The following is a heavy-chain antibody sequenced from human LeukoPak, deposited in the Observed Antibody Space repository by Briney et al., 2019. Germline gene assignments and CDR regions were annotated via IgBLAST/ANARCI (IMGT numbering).Heavy chain of an antibody. CDR2: IKQDGSEK. V-gene: IGHV3-7*01. CDR3: ARVGYSSGWYSGYFDY. J-gene: IGHJ4*02. D-gene: IGHD6-19*01. CDR1: GFAFSNYA. Sequence: GGSLRLSCATSGFAFSNYAMSWFRQAPGKGLEWVANIKQDGSEKYYVDSVKGRFTISRDNAKNSLYLQMNSLRAEDTAVYYCARVGYSSGWYSGYFDYWGQGTLVTVSS.